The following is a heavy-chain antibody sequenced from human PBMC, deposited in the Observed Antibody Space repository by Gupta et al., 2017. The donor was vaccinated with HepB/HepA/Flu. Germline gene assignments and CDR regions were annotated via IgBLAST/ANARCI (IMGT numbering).Heavy chain of an antibody. J-gene: IGHJ4*02. CDR2: IKQDGSEK. V-gene: IGHV3-7*01. D-gene: IGHD6-13*01. Sequence: EVQLVESGGGLVQPGGSLRLSCAASGVIFSNFWMNWVRQAPGKGLEFVANIKQDGSEKNYVDSGRGRFTISRDNARNLLYLQMNSLRAEDTAVFYCAISTRSSSSDYWGQGALVTVSS. CDR3: AISTRSSSSDY. CDR1: GVIFSNFW.